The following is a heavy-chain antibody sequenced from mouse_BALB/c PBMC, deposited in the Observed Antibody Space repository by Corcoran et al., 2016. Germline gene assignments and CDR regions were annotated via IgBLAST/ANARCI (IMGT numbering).Heavy chain of an antibody. V-gene: IGHV9-3-1*01. CDR2: INTYTGEP. CDR1: GDTFTNYG. CDR3: ARWGGNYYFDY. Sequence: QIQLVQPGPELTKPEETVRISCKASGDTFTNYGMNWVQQAPGKGLKWKGWINTYTGEPTYADDVKGRFAFSLETSASTAYLQINNLKNEDTATYFCARWGGNYYFDYWGQGTTLTVSS. J-gene: IGHJ2*01. D-gene: IGHD2-1*01.